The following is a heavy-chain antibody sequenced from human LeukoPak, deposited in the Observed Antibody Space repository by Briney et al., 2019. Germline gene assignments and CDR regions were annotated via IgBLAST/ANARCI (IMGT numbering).Heavy chain of an antibody. Sequence: GRSLRLSCAASGFTFSSYGMHWVRQAPGKGLEWVAVLWYDGSNKYYADSVKGRFTISRDNSKNTLYLQMNSLRAEDTAVYYCARDDYVWGSYRLFDIWGQGTMVTVSS. CDR2: LWYDGSNK. V-gene: IGHV3-33*01. D-gene: IGHD3-16*02. CDR3: ARDDYVWGSYRLFDI. J-gene: IGHJ3*02. CDR1: GFTFSSYG.